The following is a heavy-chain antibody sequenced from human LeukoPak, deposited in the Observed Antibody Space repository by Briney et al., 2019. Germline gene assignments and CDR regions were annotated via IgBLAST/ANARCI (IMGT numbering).Heavy chain of an antibody. CDR2: INHSGST. J-gene: IGHJ4*02. CDR3: ARTLAVAATPNNYFDY. V-gene: IGHV4-34*01. CDR1: GGSFSGYY. Sequence: PSETLSLTCAVYGGSFSGYYWSWIRQPPGKRLEWIGEINHSGSTNYNPSLKSRVTISVDTSKNQFSLKLSSVTAADTAVYYCARTLAVAATPNNYFDYWGQGTLVTVSS. D-gene: IGHD6-19*01.